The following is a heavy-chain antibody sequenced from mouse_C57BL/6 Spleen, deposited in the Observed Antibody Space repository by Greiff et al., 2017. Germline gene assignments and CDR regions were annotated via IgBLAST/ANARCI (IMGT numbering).Heavy chain of an antibody. V-gene: IGHV1-4*01. CDR1: GYTFTSYT. CDR2: INPSSGYT. CDR3: DGYYDYDGVDY. D-gene: IGHD2-4*01. J-gene: IGHJ2*01. Sequence: VQLVESGAELARPGASVKMSCKASGYTFTSYTMHWVKQRPGQGLEWIGYINPSSGYTKYNQKFKDKATLTADKSSSTAYMQLSSLTSEDSAVYYCDGYYDYDGVDYWGQGTTLTVSS.